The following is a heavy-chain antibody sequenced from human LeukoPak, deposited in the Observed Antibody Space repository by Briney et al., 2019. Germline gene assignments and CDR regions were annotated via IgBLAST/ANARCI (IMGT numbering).Heavy chain of an antibody. CDR1: GDSVSSNSAA. CDR3: ARGVTAMYDQ. V-gene: IGHV6-1*01. J-gene: IGHJ4*02. D-gene: IGHD2-21*02. Sequence: SQTLSLTCAISGDSVSSNSAAGNWIRQSPSRGLEWLGRTYYRSKWYNDYAVFVKSRITINPDTSKNQFSLHLNSVTPEDTAVYYCARGVTAMYDQWGQGTLVTVSS. CDR2: TYYRSKWYN.